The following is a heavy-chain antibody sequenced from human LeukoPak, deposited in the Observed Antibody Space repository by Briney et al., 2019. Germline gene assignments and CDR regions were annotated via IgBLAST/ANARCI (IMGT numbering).Heavy chain of an antibody. CDR3: AHYGDYFNYYYGMDV. J-gene: IGHJ6*02. Sequence: GGSLRLSCAASRLTVSSNHMSWVRQAPGKGLEWVSVIYSGGSTYYADSVKGRFTISRDNSKNSLYLQMNSLRAEDTAVYHCAHYGDYFNYYYGMDVWGQGTSVTVSS. V-gene: IGHV3-66*01. CDR1: RLTVSSNH. D-gene: IGHD4-17*01. CDR2: IYSGGST.